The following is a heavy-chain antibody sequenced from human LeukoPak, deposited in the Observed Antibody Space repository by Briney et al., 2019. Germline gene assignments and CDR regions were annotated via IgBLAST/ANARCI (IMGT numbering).Heavy chain of an antibody. D-gene: IGHD3-22*01. CDR1: VYTFTVYC. J-gene: IGHJ4*02. CDR2: INPNSGGT. CDR3: ASWSQVYDSSGYYYFDY. V-gene: IGHV1-2*02. Sequence: GASVTVSCTCTVYTFTVYCRRWVRRAPGQGLEWMGWINPNSGGTNYAQKFQGRVTMTTDTSISTAYVELSRLRSDDTAVYYCASWSQVYDSSGYYYFDYWGQGTLVTVSS.